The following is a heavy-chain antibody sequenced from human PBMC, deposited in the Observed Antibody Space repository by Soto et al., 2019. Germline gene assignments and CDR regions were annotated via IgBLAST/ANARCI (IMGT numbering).Heavy chain of an antibody. CDR1: GFTFSSYA. V-gene: IGHV3-23*01. D-gene: IGHD1-20*01. CDR3: AKDKYNWKGPSRVNWFDP. J-gene: IGHJ5*02. Sequence: EVQLLESGGGLVQPGGSLRLSCAASGFTFSSYAMSWVRQAPGKGLEWVSAISGSGGSTYYADSVKGRFTISRDNSKNTLYLQMDSLRAEDTAVYYCAKDKYNWKGPSRVNWFDPWGQGTLVTVSS. CDR2: ISGSGGST.